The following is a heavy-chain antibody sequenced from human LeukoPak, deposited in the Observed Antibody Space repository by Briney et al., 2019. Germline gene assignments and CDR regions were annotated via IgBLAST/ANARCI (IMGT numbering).Heavy chain of an antibody. Sequence: SETLSLTCTVPGGSIGSRDFYWGWIRQPPGKGLEWIGGIYYSGSTYYNPSLKSRVTISVDTSKNQFSLKLRSVTAADTAVYYCARQGLWRYASYWGQGSLVTVSS. CDR3: ARQGLWRYASY. D-gene: IGHD3-16*01. V-gene: IGHV4-39*01. J-gene: IGHJ4*02. CDR2: IYYSGST. CDR1: GGSIGSRDFY.